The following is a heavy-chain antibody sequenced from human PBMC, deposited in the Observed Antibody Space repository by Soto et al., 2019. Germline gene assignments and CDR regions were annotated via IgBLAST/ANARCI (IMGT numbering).Heavy chain of an antibody. J-gene: IGHJ6*02. CDR1: GGSISSSSYY. D-gene: IGHD5-18*01. Sequence: SETLSLTSTVSGGSISSSSYYWGWIRQPPGKGLEWIGSIFYSGSTYYNPSLKSRVTISVDTSKNQFSLKLSAVTAADTAVYYCACIFSGGYSYGFYYLGMDVWGQGTTVTVPS. V-gene: IGHV4-39*01. CDR2: IFYSGST. CDR3: ACIFSGGYSYGFYYLGMDV.